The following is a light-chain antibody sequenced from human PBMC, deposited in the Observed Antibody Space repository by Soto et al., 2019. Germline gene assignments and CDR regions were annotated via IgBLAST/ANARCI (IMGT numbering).Light chain of an antibody. Sequence: QAVVTQEPSLTVSPGVTVTLTCASSTGAVTSAYTPNWIQQKPGQAPRSLIYSTINKHSGTPDRFSGSLVGGKAVLTVSGVQPEDEADYYCLLYSGGPQRVFGGGTKLTVL. CDR2: STI. CDR1: TGAVTSAYT. V-gene: IGLV7-43*01. CDR3: LLYSGGPQRV. J-gene: IGLJ3*02.